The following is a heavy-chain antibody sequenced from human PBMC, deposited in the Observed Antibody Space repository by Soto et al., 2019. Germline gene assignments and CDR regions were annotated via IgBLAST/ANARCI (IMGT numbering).Heavy chain of an antibody. V-gene: IGHV5-51*01. D-gene: IGHD4-17*01. CDR1: GYSFTTFW. Sequence: PGESLKISCKGSGYSFTTFWIGWVRQMPGKGLEWMGIINPGDSHPRYSPSFQGQVTISADKSNNIAYLQWSSLKASDTATYFCERRGDYGEYGGYWGQGTLVTVSS. J-gene: IGHJ4*02. CDR2: INPGDSHP. CDR3: ERRGDYGEYGGY.